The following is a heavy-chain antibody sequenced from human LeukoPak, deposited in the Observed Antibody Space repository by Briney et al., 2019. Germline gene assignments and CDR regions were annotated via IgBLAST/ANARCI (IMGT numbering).Heavy chain of an antibody. V-gene: IGHV3-15*01. D-gene: IGHD1-14*01. CDR2: IKSKNDGGTT. CDR3: TTDRGATTD. CDR1: GFTFSNAW. Sequence: PGGSLRLSCAASGFTFSNAWMSWVRQAPGKGLEWVGRIKSKNDGGTTDYAAPVKGRFTISRDDSKITLYLQMNSLKTEDTAVYYCTTDRGATTDWGQGTMVTVSS. J-gene: IGHJ4*02.